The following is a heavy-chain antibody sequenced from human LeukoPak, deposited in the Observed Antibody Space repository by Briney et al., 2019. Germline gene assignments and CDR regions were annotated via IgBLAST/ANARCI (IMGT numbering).Heavy chain of an antibody. CDR1: GFTFSTYW. Sequence: GGSLRRSCAASGFTFSTYWMSWVRQAPGKGLEWVANIKQDGSEKYYVDSVKGRFTISRDNAKNSLYLQMNSLRAEDTALYYCGSGSTWLPRGQGTLVTVSS. V-gene: IGHV3-7*01. J-gene: IGHJ4*02. CDR2: IKQDGSEK. CDR3: GSGSTWLP. D-gene: IGHD6-13*01.